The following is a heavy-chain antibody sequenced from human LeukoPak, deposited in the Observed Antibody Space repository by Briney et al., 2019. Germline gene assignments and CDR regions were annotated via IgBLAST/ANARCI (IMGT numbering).Heavy chain of an antibody. CDR2: ISGSGGST. V-gene: IGHV3-23*01. CDR1: GFTFSSVA. J-gene: IGHJ4*02. CDR3: AKGTRGYEWSSTDY. Sequence: GGSLRLSCAASGFTFSSVAMNGLRQAPGKGLQRVTTISGSGGSTNYADSVKGRFTISRDNSKNTLYLQMNSVRAVDTAVYYCAKGTRGYEWSSTDYWGQGTLVTVSS. D-gene: IGHD3-3*01.